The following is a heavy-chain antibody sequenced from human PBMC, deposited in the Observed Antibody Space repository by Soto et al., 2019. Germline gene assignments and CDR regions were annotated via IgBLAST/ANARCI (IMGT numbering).Heavy chain of an antibody. V-gene: IGHV4-4*07. CDR3: AREAYSSGWYDY. J-gene: IGHJ4*02. Sequence: SETLSLTCTVSGGSIGSYYWSWIRQPAGKGLEWIGRIYTSGSTNYNPSLKSRVTMSVDTSKNQFSLKLSSVTAADTAVYYCAREAYSSGWYDYWGQGTLVTVSS. CDR1: GGSIGSYY. CDR2: IYTSGST. D-gene: IGHD6-19*01.